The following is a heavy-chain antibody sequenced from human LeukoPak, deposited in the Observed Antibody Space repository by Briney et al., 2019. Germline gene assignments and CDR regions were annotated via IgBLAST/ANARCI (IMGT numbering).Heavy chain of an antibody. CDR1: GGSISSSDYY. CDR3: ARRIAAAHFDY. V-gene: IGHV4-39*01. Sequence: SETLSLTCTVSGGSISSSDYYWGWIRQPPGKGLEWIGSIYYSGSTYYNPSLKSRVTISVDTSKNQFSLKLSSVTAADTAVYYCARRIAAAHFDYWGQGTLVTVSS. CDR2: IYYSGST. D-gene: IGHD6-13*01. J-gene: IGHJ4*02.